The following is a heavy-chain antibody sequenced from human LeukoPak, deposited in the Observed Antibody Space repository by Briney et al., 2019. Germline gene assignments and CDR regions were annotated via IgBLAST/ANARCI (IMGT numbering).Heavy chain of an antibody. D-gene: IGHD5-24*01. Sequence: GGSLRLSCAASGFTFDDYAMHWVRQAPGKGLEWVSGINWNSGSIGYVDSVKGRFTISRDNAKNSLYLQMNSLRAEDTALYYCAKDGKRRDGYKYVYCFDSWGPGTLVTVSS. CDR3: AKDGKRRDGYKYVYCFDS. CDR1: GFTFDDYA. V-gene: IGHV3-9*01. J-gene: IGHJ4*02. CDR2: INWNSGSI.